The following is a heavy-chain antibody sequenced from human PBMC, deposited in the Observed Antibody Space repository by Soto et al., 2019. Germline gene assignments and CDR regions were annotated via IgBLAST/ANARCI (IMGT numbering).Heavy chain of an antibody. J-gene: IGHJ5*02. V-gene: IGHV4-34*01. Sequence: SETLSLTCAVYGGSFSGYYWSWIRQPPGKGLEWIGEISHGGSINYIPSLKSRVDISIDKSKNQFSLKLMSVTAADTAIYYCARENFDVVKDFYPLKWLDPWGQGILVTVYS. CDR2: ISHGGSI. D-gene: IGHD2-15*01. CDR1: GGSFSGYY. CDR3: ARENFDVVKDFYPLKWLDP.